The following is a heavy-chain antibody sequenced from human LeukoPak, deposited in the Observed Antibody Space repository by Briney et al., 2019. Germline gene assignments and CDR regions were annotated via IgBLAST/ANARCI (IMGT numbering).Heavy chain of an antibody. D-gene: IGHD2-15*01. J-gene: IGHJ6*03. V-gene: IGHV1-69*13. CDR3: GYCSGGSCYSGYYYYYMDV. CDR1: GGTFSSYA. Sequence: GASVKVSCKASGGTFSSYAISWVRQAPGQGLEWMGGIIPIFGTANYAQKFQGRVTITADESTSTAYMELSSLRSEDTAVYYCGYCSGGSCYSGYYYYYMDVWGKGTTVTISS. CDR2: IIPIFGTA.